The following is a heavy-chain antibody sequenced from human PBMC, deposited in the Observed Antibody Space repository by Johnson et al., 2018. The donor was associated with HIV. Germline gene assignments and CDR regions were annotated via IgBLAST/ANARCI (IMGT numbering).Heavy chain of an antibody. V-gene: IGHV3-7*05. J-gene: IGHJ3*02. CDR3: AKGPLYDFWSGEAFDI. Sequence: EVQLVESGGGLVQPGGSLRLSCAASGFTFSSYWMSWVRQAPGKGLEWVANIKQDGSEKYYVDSVKGRFTISRDNAKNSLYLQMNSLRAEDTAVYYCAKGPLYDFWSGEAFDIWGQGTMVTVSS. D-gene: IGHD3-3*01. CDR1: GFTFSSYW. CDR2: IKQDGSEK.